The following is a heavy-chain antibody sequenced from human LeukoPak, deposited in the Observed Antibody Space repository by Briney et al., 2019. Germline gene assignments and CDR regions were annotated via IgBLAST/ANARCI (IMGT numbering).Heavy chain of an antibody. J-gene: IGHJ4*02. CDR2: IFPSGGEI. V-gene: IGHV3-23*01. CDR1: GFTFSTFA. Sequence: WGSLRLSCAASGFTFSTFAMIWVRQPPGKGLEWVSSIFPSGGEIHYADSVRGRFTISRDNSKSTLSLQMNSLRAEDTAIYYCATYRQVLLPFESWGQGTLVTVSS. D-gene: IGHD2-8*02. CDR3: ATYRQVLLPFES.